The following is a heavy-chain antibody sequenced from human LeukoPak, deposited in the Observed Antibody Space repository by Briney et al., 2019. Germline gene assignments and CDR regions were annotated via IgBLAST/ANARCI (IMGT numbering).Heavy chain of an antibody. D-gene: IGHD3-16*01. Sequence: GGSLRLSCAASGFTFGSYWMHWVRQVPEKGLVWVSRVNPDGSSITYANSVKGRFASSRDNAKNTLYLQMNRLRVEDTAVYYCARGGSYGDYWGQGVLVTVSS. CDR2: VNPDGSSI. CDR1: GFTFGSYW. CDR3: ARGGSYGDY. V-gene: IGHV3-74*01. J-gene: IGHJ4*02.